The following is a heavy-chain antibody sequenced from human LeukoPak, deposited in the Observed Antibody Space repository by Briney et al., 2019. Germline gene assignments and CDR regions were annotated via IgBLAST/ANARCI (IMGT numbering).Heavy chain of an antibody. D-gene: IGHD5-12*01. CDR1: GGSISGYY. J-gene: IGHJ4*02. V-gene: IGHV4-59*08. CDR3: ARRTTVAPEYHFVS. Sequence: PSETLSLTCTVSGGSISGYYWTWLRQPPGKGLEWIGYIYHSGNTNYNPSLKSRVTISLDMSKNQFSLKLTSVTAADTAVYYCARRTTVAPEYHFVSWGQGILVTVSP. CDR2: IYHSGNT.